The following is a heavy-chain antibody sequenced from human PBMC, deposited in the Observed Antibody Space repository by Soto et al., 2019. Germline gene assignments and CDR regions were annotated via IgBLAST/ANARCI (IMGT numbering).Heavy chain of an antibody. CDR2: IIPILGIA. V-gene: IGHV1-69*02. Sequence: SVKVCCKDSGGTLSSYTSRWVRQAHGQGLEWMGRIIPILGIANYAQKFQGRVTITADKSTSTAYMELSSVTAADTAVYYCARVGRGTWLQLWNFDYWGQGTLVTSSS. CDR1: GGTLSSYT. J-gene: IGHJ4*02. CDR3: ARVGRGTWLQLWNFDY. D-gene: IGHD5-18*01.